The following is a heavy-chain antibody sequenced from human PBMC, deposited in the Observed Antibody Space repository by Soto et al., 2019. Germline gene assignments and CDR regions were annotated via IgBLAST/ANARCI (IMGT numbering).Heavy chain of an antibody. D-gene: IGHD3-10*01. Sequence: PSETLSLTCTVSGGSISSSSYYWGWIRQPPGKGLEWIGSIYYSGITYYNPSRKSRVTISVDTSKNQFSLKLSSVTAADTAVYYCARRAVRGVRIYYYYGMDVWGQGTTVTVSS. CDR2: IYYSGIT. CDR1: GGSISSSSYY. V-gene: IGHV4-39*01. J-gene: IGHJ6*02. CDR3: ARRAVRGVRIYYYYGMDV.